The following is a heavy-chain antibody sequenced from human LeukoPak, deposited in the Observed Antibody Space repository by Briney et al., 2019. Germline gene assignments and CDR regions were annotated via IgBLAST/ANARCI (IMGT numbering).Heavy chain of an antibody. D-gene: IGHD1-26*01. CDR1: GFTFSSYE. CDR3: ARLGGSHPRLYYYYYYMDV. V-gene: IGHV3-48*03. J-gene: IGHJ6*03. CDR2: ISSSGSTI. Sequence: PGGSLRLSCAASGFTFSSYEMNWVRQAPGKGLGWVSYISSSGSTIYYADSVKGRFTISRDNAKNSLYLQMNSLRAEDTAVYYCARLGGSHPRLYYYYYYMDVWGKGTTVTVSS.